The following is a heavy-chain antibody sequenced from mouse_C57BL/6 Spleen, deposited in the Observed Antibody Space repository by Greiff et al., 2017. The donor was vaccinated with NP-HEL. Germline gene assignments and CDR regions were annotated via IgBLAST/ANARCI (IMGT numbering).Heavy chain of an antibody. V-gene: IGHV1-82*01. CDR2: IYPGDGDT. CDR3: ARKELQGAMDY. D-gene: IGHD2-1*01. CDR1: GYAFSSSW. Sequence: VQLQQSGPELVKPGASVKISCKASGYAFSSSWMNWVKQRPGKGLEWIGRIYPGDGDTNYNGKFKGKATLTADKSSSTAYMQRSSLTSEDSAVYFCARKELQGAMDYWGQGTSVTVSS. J-gene: IGHJ4*01.